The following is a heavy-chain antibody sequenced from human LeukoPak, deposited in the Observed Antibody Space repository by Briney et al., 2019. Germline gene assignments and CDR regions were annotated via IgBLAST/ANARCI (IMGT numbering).Heavy chain of an antibody. V-gene: IGHV3-23*01. CDR1: GFTFSSYA. D-gene: IGHD3-16*01. Sequence: PGGSLRLSCAASGFTFSSYAMSWVRQAPGKGLEWVSAISGSGGSTYYADSVKGRFTISRDNSKNTLYLQMNSLRAEDTAVYYCARVGSVDYYYMDVWGKGTTVTVSS. CDR3: ARVGSVDYYYMDV. CDR2: ISGSGGST. J-gene: IGHJ6*03.